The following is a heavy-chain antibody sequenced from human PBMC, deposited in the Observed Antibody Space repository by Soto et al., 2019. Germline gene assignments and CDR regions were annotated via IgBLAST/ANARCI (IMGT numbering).Heavy chain of an antibody. CDR1: GFTFSSYA. CDR2: ISGSGGST. CDR3: PPLYYDFWSGLVVRHYYYGMDV. V-gene: IGHV3-23*01. J-gene: IGHJ6*02. Sequence: PGGSLRLSCAASGFTFSSYAMSWVRQAPGKGLEWVSAISGSGGSTYYADSVKGRFTISRDNSKNTLYLQMNSLRAEDTAVYYCPPLYYDFWSGLVVRHYYYGMDVWDQGTTVTVSS. D-gene: IGHD3-3*01.